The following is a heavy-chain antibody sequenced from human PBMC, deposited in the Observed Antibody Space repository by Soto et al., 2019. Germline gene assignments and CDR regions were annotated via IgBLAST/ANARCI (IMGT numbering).Heavy chain of an antibody. J-gene: IGHJ4*02. Sequence: LSLTCTVSGGSISSGDYYWSWVRQPPGKGLEWIGYIYYSGSTYYNPSLKSRVTISVDTSKNQFSLKLSSVTAADTAVYYCAREKPSVGWFGEYVLGDYFDYWGQGTLVTVSS. CDR3: AREKPSVGWFGEYVLGDYFDY. D-gene: IGHD3-10*01. V-gene: IGHV4-30-4*01. CDR2: IYYSGST. CDR1: GGSISSGDYY.